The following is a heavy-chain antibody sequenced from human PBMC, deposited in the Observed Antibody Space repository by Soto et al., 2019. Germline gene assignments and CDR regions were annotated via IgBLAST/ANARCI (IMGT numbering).Heavy chain of an antibody. CDR2: INHSGST. J-gene: IGHJ3*02. CDR1: GGSFSGYY. CDR3: ASIHSGYEDAFDI. V-gene: IGHV4-34*01. D-gene: IGHD5-12*01. Sequence: QVQLQQWGAGLLKPSETLSLTCAVYGGSFSGYYWSWIRQPPGKGLEWIGEINHSGSTNYNPSLKSRVTISVDTSKNQFSLKLSSVTAADTAVYYCASIHSGYEDAFDIWGQGTMVTVSS.